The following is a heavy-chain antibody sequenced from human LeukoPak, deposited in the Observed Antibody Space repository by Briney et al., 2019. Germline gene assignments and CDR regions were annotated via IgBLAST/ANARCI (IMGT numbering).Heavy chain of an antibody. Sequence: GGSLRLSCAASGFTFDDYAMHWVRQAPGKGLEWVSGISWNSGSIGYADSVKGRFTISRDNAKNSLYLQMNSLRAEDTALYYCAKDLTTVVFFDAFDIWGQGTMVTVSS. D-gene: IGHD4-23*01. CDR2: ISWNSGSI. CDR1: GFTFDDYA. CDR3: AKDLTTVVFFDAFDI. J-gene: IGHJ3*02. V-gene: IGHV3-9*01.